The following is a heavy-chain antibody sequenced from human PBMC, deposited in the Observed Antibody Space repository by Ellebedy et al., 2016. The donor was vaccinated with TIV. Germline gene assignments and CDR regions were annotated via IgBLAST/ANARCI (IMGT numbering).Heavy chain of an antibody. CDR3: ARGLRYYADYFDY. J-gene: IGHJ4*02. CDR1: GGIFRSYA. Sequence: SVKVSXXASGGIFRSYAISWVRQAPGQGLEWMGEILAIFGTAKYAQKFQGRVTITADESTSTAYMELRSLRSEDTAVYYCARGLRYYADYFDYWGQGTLVTVSS. CDR2: ILAIFGTA. D-gene: IGHD3-10*01. V-gene: IGHV1-69*13.